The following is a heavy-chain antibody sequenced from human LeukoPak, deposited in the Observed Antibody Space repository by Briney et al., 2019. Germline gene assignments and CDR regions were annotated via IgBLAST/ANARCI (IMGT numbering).Heavy chain of an antibody. J-gene: IGHJ5*02. Sequence: PSETLSLTCTVSGGSVSSGSYSWSWIRQPPGKGLEWIGYIYHSGTTYYNPSLKSRVTISVDRSKNQFSLKLSSVTAADTAVYYCARRDYYGDFDPWGQGTLVTVSS. CDR2: IYHSGTT. V-gene: IGHV4-30-2*01. CDR1: GGSVSSGSYS. D-gene: IGHD4-17*01. CDR3: ARRDYYGDFDP.